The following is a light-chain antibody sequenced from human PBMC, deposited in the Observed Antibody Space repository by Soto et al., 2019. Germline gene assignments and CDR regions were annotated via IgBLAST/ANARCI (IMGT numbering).Light chain of an antibody. V-gene: IGLV1-51*01. CDR3: GTWDSSLSAGV. Sequence: QSVLTQPPSVSAAPGQKVTISCSGSSSNIGHNYVSWYQQLPGTAPELLIYDNNERPSGIPDRFSGSKSGTSATLGITGLQTGDEADYYCGTWDSSLSAGVFGGGTKLTVL. J-gene: IGLJ3*02. CDR1: SSNIGHNY. CDR2: DNN.